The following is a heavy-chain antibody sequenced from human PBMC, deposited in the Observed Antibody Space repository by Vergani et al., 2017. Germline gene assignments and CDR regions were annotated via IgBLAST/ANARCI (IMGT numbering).Heavy chain of an antibody. CDR2: INHSGST. V-gene: IGHV4-34*01. CDR3: ARSAAAGILDY. Sequence: QVQLQQWGAGLLKPSETLSLTCAVYGGSFSGYYWSWIRQPPGKGLEWVGAINHSGSTNYNPSLKSRVTISVDTSKNQFSLKLSSVTAADTAVYYCARSAAAGILDYWGQGTLVTVSS. CDR1: GGSFSGYY. D-gene: IGHD6-13*01. J-gene: IGHJ4*02.